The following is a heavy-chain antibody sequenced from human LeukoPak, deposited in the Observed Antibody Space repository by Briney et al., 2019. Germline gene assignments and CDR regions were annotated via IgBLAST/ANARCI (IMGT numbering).Heavy chain of an antibody. J-gene: IGHJ4*02. V-gene: IGHV3-48*03. CDR1: GFTFSSYE. CDR3: ARTHYDILTALPLIDY. Sequence: GSLRLSCAASGFTFSSYEMNWVRQAPGKGLEWISYISASGTITHYADSVEGRFTISRDNAKNSLYLQMNSLRAEDTAVYYCARTHYDILTALPLIDYWGQGTLVTVSS. D-gene: IGHD3-9*01. CDR2: ISASGTIT.